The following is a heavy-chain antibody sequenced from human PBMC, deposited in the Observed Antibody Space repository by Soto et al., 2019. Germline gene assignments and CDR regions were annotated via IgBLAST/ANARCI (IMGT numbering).Heavy chain of an antibody. J-gene: IGHJ6*02. D-gene: IGHD6-13*01. CDR2: IYPGDSDT. CDR3: ARLRKAAGPAEYYYYGMDV. CDR1: GYSFISYW. Sequence: PGXSQRHSYNGSGYSFISYWIGWVRQMPCKGLEWMGIIYPGDSDTRYSPSFQGQVTISADKSISTAYLQWSSLKASDTAMYYCARLRKAAGPAEYYYYGMDVWGQGTTVTVSS. V-gene: IGHV5-51*01.